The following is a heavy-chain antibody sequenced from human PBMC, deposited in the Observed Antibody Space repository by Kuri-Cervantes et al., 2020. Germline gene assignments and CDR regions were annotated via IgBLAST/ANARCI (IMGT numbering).Heavy chain of an antibody. D-gene: IGHD3-22*01. Sequence: GESLKISCAASGFTFSAYWMSWVRQAPGKGLEWVANIDQDGTEKDCVDSVKGRFTISRDNAKNSLFLQMHSLRVEDTAIYYCARLRGGYDFDYWGQGTLVTVSS. CDR3: ARLRGGYDFDY. V-gene: IGHV3-7*01. CDR1: GFTFSAYW. CDR2: IDQDGTEK. J-gene: IGHJ4*02.